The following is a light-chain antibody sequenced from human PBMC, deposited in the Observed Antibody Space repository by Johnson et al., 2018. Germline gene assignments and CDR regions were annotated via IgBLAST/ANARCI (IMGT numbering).Light chain of an antibody. J-gene: IGLJ1*01. Sequence: QSVLTQPPSVSAAPGQKVTIYCSGSSSNIGNNYVSWYQQLPGTAPKLLIYENNKRPSGIPDRFSGSKSGPSATLGITGLQTGDEADYYCGTWDSSLSAGNVFGTGTKVTVL. V-gene: IGLV1-51*02. CDR3: GTWDSSLSAGNV. CDR2: ENN. CDR1: SSNIGNNY.